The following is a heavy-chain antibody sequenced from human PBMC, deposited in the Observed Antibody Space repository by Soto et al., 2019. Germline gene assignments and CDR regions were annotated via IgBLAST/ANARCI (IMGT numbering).Heavy chain of an antibody. D-gene: IGHD6-19*01. Sequence: PWGSLRLSCAASGFTFSSYAMSWVRQAPGKGLEWVSAISGSGGSTYYADSVKGRFTISRDNSKNTLYLQMNSLRAEDTAVYYCAKDLQWLELYYYYGMDVWGQGTTVTVSS. CDR1: GFTFSSYA. V-gene: IGHV3-23*01. CDR3: AKDLQWLELYYYYGMDV. CDR2: ISGSGGST. J-gene: IGHJ6*02.